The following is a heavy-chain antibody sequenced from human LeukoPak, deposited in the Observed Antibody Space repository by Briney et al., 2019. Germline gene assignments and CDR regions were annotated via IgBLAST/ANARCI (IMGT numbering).Heavy chain of an antibody. J-gene: IGHJ1*01. CDR3: AMTPLGYCSGGSCYSYAEYFQH. D-gene: IGHD2-15*01. Sequence: PSETLSLTCTVSGGSISSSSYYWGWIRQPPGKGLGWIGSIYYSGSTYYNPSLKSRVTISVDTSKNQFSLKLSSVTAADTAVYYCAMTPLGYCSGGSCYSYAEYFQHWGQGTLVTVSS. CDR1: GGSISSSSYY. CDR2: IYYSGST. V-gene: IGHV4-39*07.